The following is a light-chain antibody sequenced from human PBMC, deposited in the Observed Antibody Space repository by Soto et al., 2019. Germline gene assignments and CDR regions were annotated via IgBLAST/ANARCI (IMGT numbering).Light chain of an antibody. J-gene: IGKJ1*01. V-gene: IGKV3-15*01. Sequence: EIVMTQSPATLSVSPGERATLSCRASQSVSTNLAWYQQKPGQAPRLLIYGASTRATGIPARFSGSGSGTEFTLTISTLQSEDFAVYYCQQYNNWQETFGQGTKVEIK. CDR2: GAS. CDR1: QSVSTN. CDR3: QQYNNWQET.